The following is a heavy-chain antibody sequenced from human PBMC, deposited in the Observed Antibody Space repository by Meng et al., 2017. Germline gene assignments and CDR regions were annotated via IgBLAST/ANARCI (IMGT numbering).Heavy chain of an antibody. Sequence: SVKVSCKASGGTFSSYTISWVRQAPGQGLEWMGRIIPILGIANYAQKIQGRVTITADKSTSTAYMELSSLRSEDTAVYYCARAHDHYDILTGYSPPDAFDIWGQGTMVTVSS. J-gene: IGHJ3*02. CDR3: ARAHDHYDILTGYSPPDAFDI. CDR2: IIPILGIA. CDR1: GGTFSSYT. V-gene: IGHV1-69*02. D-gene: IGHD3-9*01.